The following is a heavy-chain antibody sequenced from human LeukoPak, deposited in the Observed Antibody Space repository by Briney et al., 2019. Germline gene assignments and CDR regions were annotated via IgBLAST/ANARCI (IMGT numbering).Heavy chain of an antibody. Sequence: SETLSLTCSVPGGSVSSGGYYWSWIRQPPGKGLEWIGYIYHNGNTNYNPSLKSRVTISVDTSKNQFSLKLSSVTAADTAVYYCAREPLRAESRWFDPWGQGILVTVSS. J-gene: IGHJ5*02. CDR3: AREPLRAESRWFDP. CDR1: GGSVSSGGYY. D-gene: IGHD1-26*01. CDR2: IYHNGNT. V-gene: IGHV4-61*08.